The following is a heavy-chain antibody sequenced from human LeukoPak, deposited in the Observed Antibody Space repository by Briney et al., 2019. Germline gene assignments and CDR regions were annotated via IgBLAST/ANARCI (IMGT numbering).Heavy chain of an antibody. D-gene: IGHD3-22*01. Sequence: ASVNVSCKASGYTFSGYYMHWVRQAPGQGLEWMGRINPNSGGTNYAQKFQGRVTMTRDTSISTAYMELSGLRSDDTAVYYCARTGNSDSSDYWGQGTLVTVSS. CDR2: INPNSGGT. J-gene: IGHJ4*02. CDR3: ARTGNSDSSDY. V-gene: IGHV1-2*06. CDR1: GYTFSGYY.